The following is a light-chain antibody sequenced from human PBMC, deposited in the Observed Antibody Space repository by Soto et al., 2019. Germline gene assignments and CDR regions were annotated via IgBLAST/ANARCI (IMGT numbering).Light chain of an antibody. J-gene: IGKJ5*01. V-gene: IGKV3-20*01. Sequence: ETVLTLSPRTLSFSPGQRSTLSCRDGRSVSSSYLAWYQQRPGKAPRLLIYGASTRATGVPARFSGSGSGTDFTLTITSLQSEDFAVYWCQQYISWPLTFGQGTRLEIK. CDR2: GAS. CDR3: QQYISWPLT. CDR1: RSVSSSY.